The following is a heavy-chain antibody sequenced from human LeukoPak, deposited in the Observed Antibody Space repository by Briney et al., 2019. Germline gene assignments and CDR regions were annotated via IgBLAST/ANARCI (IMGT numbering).Heavy chain of an antibody. CDR3: ARASYDFWSGYNYYYYYYYMDV. CDR1: GGSISSYY. D-gene: IGHD3-3*01. Sequence: KTSETLSLTCTVSGGSISSYYWSWIRQPPGKGLEWIGYIYYSGSTNYNPSLKSRVTISVDTSKNQFSLKLSSVTAADTAVYYCARASYDFWSGYNYYYYYYYMDVWGKGTTVTVSS. J-gene: IGHJ6*03. CDR2: IYYSGST. V-gene: IGHV4-59*01.